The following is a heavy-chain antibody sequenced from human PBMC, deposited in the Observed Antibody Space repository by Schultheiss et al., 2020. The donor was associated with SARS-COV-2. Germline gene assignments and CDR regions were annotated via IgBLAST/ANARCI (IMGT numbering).Heavy chain of an antibody. CDR3: ARGSLYYGSGSYGYFDY. J-gene: IGHJ4*02. CDR1: GFTFSSYG. Sequence: GGSLRLSCAASGFTFSSYGMHWVRQAPGKGLEWVAVISYDGSNKYYADSVKGRFTISRDNSKNTLYLQMNSLRAEDTAVYYCARGSLYYGSGSYGYFDYWGQGTLATVSS. V-gene: IGHV3-30*03. CDR2: ISYDGSNK. D-gene: IGHD3-10*01.